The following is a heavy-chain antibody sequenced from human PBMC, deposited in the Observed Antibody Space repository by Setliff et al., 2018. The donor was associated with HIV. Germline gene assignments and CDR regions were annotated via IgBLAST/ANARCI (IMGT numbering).Heavy chain of an antibody. CDR3: VKGAGGYYDY. V-gene: IGHV1-2*02. J-gene: IGHJ4*02. CDR1: GGTFRKYS. Sequence: ASVKVSCKASGGTFRKYSISWVRQAPGQGLEWMGWIDPNSGDTNYAQKFQGRVTMARDTSISTAYMELNRLTSDDTALYYCVKGAGGYYDYWSQGALVTVSS. CDR2: IDPNSGDT. D-gene: IGHD2-15*01.